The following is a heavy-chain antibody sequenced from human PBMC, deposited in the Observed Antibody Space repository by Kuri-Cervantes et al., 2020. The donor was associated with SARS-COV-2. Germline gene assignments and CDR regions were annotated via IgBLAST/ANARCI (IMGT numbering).Heavy chain of an antibody. CDR3: ASSRRIAAAAHYYYYYMDV. D-gene: IGHD6-13*01. V-gene: IGHV4-39*01. CDR1: GGSISSNNDY. J-gene: IGHJ6*03. Sequence: SETLSLTCTVYGGSISSNNDYWAWIRQPPGKGMEWIGSIHYSGSYYHNPSLKSRVAISVDTSKNQFSLKLSSVTAADTAVYYCASSRRIAAAAHYYYYYMDVWGKGTTVTVSS. CDR2: IHYSGSY.